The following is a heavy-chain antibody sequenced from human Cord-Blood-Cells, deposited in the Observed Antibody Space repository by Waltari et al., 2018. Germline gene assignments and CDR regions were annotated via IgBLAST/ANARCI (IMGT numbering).Heavy chain of an antibody. CDR2: MRWKSGSI. J-gene: IGHJ2*01. D-gene: IGHD6-6*01. CDR3: AKGVGSSSYWYFDL. Sequence: EVQLVESGGGLVQPGRSLRLSCAASGFTFDDYAMHWVRQAPGKGLEWVSGMRWKSGSIGYADSVKGRFTISRDNAKNSLYLQMNSLRAEDTALYYCAKGVGSSSYWYFDLWGRGTLVTVSS. V-gene: IGHV3-9*01. CDR1: GFTFDDYA.